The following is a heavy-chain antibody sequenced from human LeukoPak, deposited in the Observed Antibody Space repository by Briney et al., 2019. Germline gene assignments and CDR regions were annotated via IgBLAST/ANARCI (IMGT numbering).Heavy chain of an antibody. CDR2: IASDGSST. J-gene: IGHJ4*02. D-gene: IGHD4-23*01. Sequence: GGSLRLSCAAPGFTSSSYWMNWVGKAPGRGLVWVSRIASDGSSTTYADSVKGRFSISRDNAKNTLYLQMNSLRVEDTAVYYCARGRPHGNDYWGQGTLVTVSS. CDR3: ARGRPHGNDY. CDR1: GFTSSSYW. V-gene: IGHV3-74*01.